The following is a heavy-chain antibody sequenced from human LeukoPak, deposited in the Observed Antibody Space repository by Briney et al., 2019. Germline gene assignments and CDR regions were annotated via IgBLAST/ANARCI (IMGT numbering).Heavy chain of an antibody. CDR3: AGYATSSGSRWLEP. CDR2: IQQDGSEK. V-gene: IGHV3-7*01. D-gene: IGHD6-19*01. CDR1: GFTFSDYW. Sequence: PGGSLRLSCATSGFTFSDYWMTWVRQAPGKGLEWVANIQQDGSEKYYVDSVKGRFTISRDNAKNSLYLQMNSLRAEDTAVYYCAGYATSSGSRWLEPWGQGTLVTVSS. J-gene: IGHJ5*02.